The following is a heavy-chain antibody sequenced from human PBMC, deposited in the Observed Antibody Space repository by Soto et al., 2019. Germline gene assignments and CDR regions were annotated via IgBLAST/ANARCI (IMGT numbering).Heavy chain of an antibody. CDR2: IYYSGST. Sequence: SETLSLTCTVSGGSISSSSYYWGWIRQPPGKGLEWIGSIYYSGSTYYNPSLKSRVTISVDTSKNQFSLKLSSVTAADTAVYYCARGGENCSGGSCYAYYGMDVWGQGTTVT. CDR1: GGSISSSSYY. J-gene: IGHJ6*02. D-gene: IGHD2-15*01. V-gene: IGHV4-39*01. CDR3: ARGGENCSGGSCYAYYGMDV.